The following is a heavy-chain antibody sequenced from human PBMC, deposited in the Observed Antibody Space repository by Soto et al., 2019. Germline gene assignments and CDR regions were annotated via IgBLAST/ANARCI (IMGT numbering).Heavy chain of an antibody. CDR1: GFTFSSYA. V-gene: IGHV3-23*01. CDR2: ISGSGGST. Sequence: EVQLLESGGGLVQPGGSLRLSCAASGFTFSSYAMSWVRQAPGKGLEWVSAISGSGGSTYYADSVKGRFTISRDNSTNTLYLQMNSLRAEDTAVYYCAKMRGIVVAERFRSYFDYWGQGTLVTVSS. CDR3: AKMRGIVVAERFRSYFDY. D-gene: IGHD6-19*01. J-gene: IGHJ4*02.